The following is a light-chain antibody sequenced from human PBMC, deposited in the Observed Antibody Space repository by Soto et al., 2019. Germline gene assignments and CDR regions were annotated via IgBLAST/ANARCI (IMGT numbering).Light chain of an antibody. J-gene: IGKJ1*01. Sequence: IVSSQSPGQLSLTPAERATLHCTSSGSGSNRHLAWYQQKPGQAPGLLIYATSTRATGIPDRFSGSGSGTEFTLTISRLQPEDFATYYCQQYDSSRWTFGQGTKVDIK. CDR3: QQYDSSRWT. CDR1: GSGSNRH. CDR2: ATS. V-gene: IGKV3-20*01.